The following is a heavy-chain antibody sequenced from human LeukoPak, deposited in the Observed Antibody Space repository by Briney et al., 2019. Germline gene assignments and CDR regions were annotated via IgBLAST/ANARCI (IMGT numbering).Heavy chain of an antibody. CDR1: GFTFSSYG. CDR2: IWYDGSSE. J-gene: IGHJ3*02. V-gene: IGHV3-33*08. D-gene: IGHD2-21*01. Sequence: GRSLRLSCAASGFTFSSYGMHWVRQAPGKGLEWVSVIWYDGSSEYYADSVKGRCTISRDNAKNSLYLEMNSLRDEDTAVYYCVRDLMWAFDIWGQGTMVTVSS. CDR3: VRDLMWAFDI.